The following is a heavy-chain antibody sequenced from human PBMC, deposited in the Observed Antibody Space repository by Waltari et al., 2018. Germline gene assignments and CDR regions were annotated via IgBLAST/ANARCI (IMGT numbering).Heavy chain of an antibody. J-gene: IGHJ4*02. D-gene: IGHD6-13*01. CDR3: ARASIATTWVDY. V-gene: IGHV3-21*01. CDR1: VFTFSSYS. CDR2: ISSSSSYI. Sequence: EVQLVESGGGLVKPGGSLRLSCAASVFTFSSYSMNWVRQAPGKGLEWVSSISSSSSYIYYADSVKGRFTISRDNAKNSLYLQMNSLRAEDTAVYYCARASIATTWVDYWGQGTLVTVSS.